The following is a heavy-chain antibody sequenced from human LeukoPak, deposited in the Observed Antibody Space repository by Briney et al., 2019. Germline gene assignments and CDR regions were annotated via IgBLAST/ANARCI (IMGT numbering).Heavy chain of an antibody. CDR1: GGSFSGYY. J-gene: IGHJ5*02. CDR3: ARGRSGSLRSPLWHWFDP. Sequence: SETLSLTCAVYGGSFSGYYWSWIRQPPGKGLEWIGEINHSGSTNYNPSLKSRVTISVDTSKNQFSLKLSSVTAADTAVYYCARGRSGSLRSPLWHWFDPWGQGTLVTVSS. D-gene: IGHD1-26*01. CDR2: INHSGST. V-gene: IGHV4-34*01.